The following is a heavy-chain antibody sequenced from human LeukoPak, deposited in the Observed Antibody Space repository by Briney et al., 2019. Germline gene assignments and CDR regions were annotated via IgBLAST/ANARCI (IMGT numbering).Heavy chain of an antibody. J-gene: IGHJ5*02. CDR1: GYSIRSGYY. Sequence: PSETLSLTCTVSGYSIRSGYYWGWIRQPPGKGLEWIGSIYHSGSTYYNPSLKSRVTISLDTSKNQFSLKLSSVTAADTAVYYCAGISVAGGDYFDPWGQGTLVTVSS. CDR3: AGISVAGGDYFDP. CDR2: IYHSGST. V-gene: IGHV4-38-2*02. D-gene: IGHD6-19*01.